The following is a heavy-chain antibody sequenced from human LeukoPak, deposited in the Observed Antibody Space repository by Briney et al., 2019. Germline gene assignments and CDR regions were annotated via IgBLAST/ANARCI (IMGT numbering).Heavy chain of an antibody. CDR2: IKHTGSER. J-gene: IGHJ6*02. CDR3: ARRNAMDV. CDR1: GFVFRYYW. V-gene: IGHV3-7*03. Sequence: GGSLRLSCAASGFVFRYYWMSWVRQAPGKGLEWVANIKHTGSERYYVDSVRGRFTISRDDAKSSLYLQMNSLRAEDTAVYYCARRNAMDVWGQGTTVIVFS.